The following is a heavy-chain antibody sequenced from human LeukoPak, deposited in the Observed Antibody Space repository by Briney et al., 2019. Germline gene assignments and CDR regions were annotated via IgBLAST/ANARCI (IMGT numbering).Heavy chain of an antibody. J-gene: IGHJ5*02. CDR1: GGSISSSSYY. Sequence: SETLSLTCTVSGGSISSSSYYWGWIRQPPGKGLEWIGSIYYSGSTYYNPSLKSRVTISVDTSKNQFSLKLSSVTAADTAVYYCAGHFVPYYDFWSGYYTRWFDPWGQGTLVTVSS. D-gene: IGHD3-3*01. V-gene: IGHV4-39*01. CDR3: AGHFVPYYDFWSGYYTRWFDP. CDR2: IYYSGST.